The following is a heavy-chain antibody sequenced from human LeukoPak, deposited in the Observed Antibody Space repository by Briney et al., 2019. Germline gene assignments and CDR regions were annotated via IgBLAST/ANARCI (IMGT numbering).Heavy chain of an antibody. CDR3: AAGVIRYYYYYYMDV. V-gene: IGHV1-24*01. D-gene: IGHD3-16*02. Sequence: ASVKVSCKVSGYTLTELSMHWVRHAPGKGLEWMGGFDPEDGETIYAQKFQGRVTMTEDTSTDTAYMELSSLRSEDTAVYYCAAGVIRYYYYYYMDVWGKGTTVTVSS. CDR2: FDPEDGET. J-gene: IGHJ6*03. CDR1: GYTLTELS.